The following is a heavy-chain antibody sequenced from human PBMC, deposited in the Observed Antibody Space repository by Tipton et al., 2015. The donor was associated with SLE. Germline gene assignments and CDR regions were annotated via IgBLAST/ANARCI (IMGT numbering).Heavy chain of an antibody. J-gene: IGHJ4*01. CDR3: ARDPLVRSPGAGGFFDL. V-gene: IGHV4-38-2*02. CDR2: VFHSGTT. Sequence: TLSLTCTVSGYSIGSGFYWGWIRQPPGKGLEWIATVFHSGTTYYSPSLRSRLSVSIDPSKNQFSLKLTSVTAADTAVYYCARDPLVRSPGAGGFFDLWGHGTLVTVSS. D-gene: IGHD3-16*02. CDR1: GYSIGSGFY.